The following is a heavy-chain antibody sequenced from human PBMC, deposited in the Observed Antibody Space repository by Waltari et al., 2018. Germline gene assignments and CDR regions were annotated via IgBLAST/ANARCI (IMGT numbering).Heavy chain of an antibody. V-gene: IGHV3-23*01. D-gene: IGHD6-13*01. J-gene: IGHJ4*02. CDR3: AKVVSSSWYLDY. CDR1: GFTFSSYT. Sequence: EVQLLESGGGLVQPGGSLRLSCAASGFTFSSYTMSWVRQAPGKGLEWVSAIRGSGGSTYYADSVKGRFTISRDNSKNTLYLQMNSLRAEDTAVYYCAKVVSSSWYLDYWGQGTLVTVSS. CDR2: IRGSGGST.